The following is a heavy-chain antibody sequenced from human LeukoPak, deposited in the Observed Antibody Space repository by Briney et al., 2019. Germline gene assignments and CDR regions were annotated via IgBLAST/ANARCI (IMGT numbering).Heavy chain of an antibody. CDR1: GFTFSSYS. J-gene: IGHJ4*02. V-gene: IGHV3-21*01. CDR2: ISSSSSYI. CDR3: AKGRLDPNLVLHY. D-gene: IGHD2-8*02. Sequence: GGSLRLSCAASGFTFSSYSMNWVRQAPGKGLEWVSSISSSSSYIYYADSVKGRFTISRDNPKNTLSLQMDSLRTEDTALYYCAKGRLDPNLVLHYWGQGTLVTVSS.